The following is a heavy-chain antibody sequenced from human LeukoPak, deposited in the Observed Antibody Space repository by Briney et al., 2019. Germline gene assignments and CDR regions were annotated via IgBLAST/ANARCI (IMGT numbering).Heavy chain of an antibody. CDR1: GLTFRTYP. J-gene: IGHJ4*02. CDR2: INGPGVTT. V-gene: IGHV3-23*01. CDR3: ARGDSSNWYYDF. D-gene: IGHD6-13*01. Sequence: GGSLRLSCAASGLTFRTYPMSWVRKAPGKGMEWVSAINGPGVTTHYADSVKGRFTISRDNSKNTLYLQMNSLRAEDTAVYYCARGDSSNWYYDFWGQGTMVTVSS.